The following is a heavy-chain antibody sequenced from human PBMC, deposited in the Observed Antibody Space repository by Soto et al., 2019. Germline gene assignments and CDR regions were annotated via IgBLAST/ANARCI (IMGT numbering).Heavy chain of an antibody. J-gene: IGHJ4*02. CDR3: ARARTTVTTADY. D-gene: IGHD4-17*01. CDR1: YGSFSGYY. Sequence: PSQPLSHSCTVYYGSFSGYYWSWILKTPWKVLEWIGEINHSGSTNYNPSLKSRVTISVDTSKNQFSLKLSSVTAADTAVYYCARARTTVTTADYWGQATLVTVSS. V-gene: IGHV4-34*01. CDR2: INHSGST.